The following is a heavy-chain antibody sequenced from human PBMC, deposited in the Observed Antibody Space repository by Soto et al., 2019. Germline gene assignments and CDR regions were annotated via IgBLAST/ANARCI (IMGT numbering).Heavy chain of an antibody. D-gene: IGHD2-15*01. V-gene: IGHV1-18*01. CDR1: GYTFTRYG. Sequence: QVQLVQSGAEVEKPGASVKVSCKASGYTFTRYGISWVRRAPGQGLEWMGWISASNGNTNYAQKLQGRFTMTTDTSTSTAYMELRSLRSDDTAVFYCARVGYGGSSQGALDIWGQGTMVTVSS. J-gene: IGHJ3*02. CDR2: ISASNGNT. CDR3: ARVGYGGSSQGALDI.